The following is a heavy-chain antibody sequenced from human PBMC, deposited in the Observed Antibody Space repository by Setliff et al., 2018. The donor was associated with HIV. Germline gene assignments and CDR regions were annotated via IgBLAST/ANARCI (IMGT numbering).Heavy chain of an antibody. J-gene: IGHJ4*02. D-gene: IGHD5-18*01. Sequence: SETLSLTCTVSGASISSGGYYWSWIRQHPGKGLELIGYIYYSESTYYSPSLKSRVAISVDTSKNQFSLKLNSRTAADTAVYHCARDQGYSYGQFDYWGQGRLVTVSS. CDR2: IYYSEST. CDR3: ARDQGYSYGQFDY. CDR1: GASISSGGYY. V-gene: IGHV4-31*03.